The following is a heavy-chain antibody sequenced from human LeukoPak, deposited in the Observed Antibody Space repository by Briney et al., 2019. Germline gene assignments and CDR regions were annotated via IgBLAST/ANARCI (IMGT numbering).Heavy chain of an antibody. Sequence: PGRSLRLSCAASGFTFSSYGMHWVRQAPGKGLEWVAVISYDGSNKYYADSVKGRFTISRDNSKNTLYLQMNSLRAEDTAVYYCAKEGDSSGYSSDYWGQGTLVTVSS. D-gene: IGHD3-22*01. J-gene: IGHJ4*02. CDR1: GFTFSSYG. V-gene: IGHV3-30*18. CDR2: ISYDGSNK. CDR3: AKEGDSSGYSSDY.